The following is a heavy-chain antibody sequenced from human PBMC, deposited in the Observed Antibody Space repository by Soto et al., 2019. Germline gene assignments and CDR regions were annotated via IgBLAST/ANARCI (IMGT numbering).Heavy chain of an antibody. CDR2: INHSGST. V-gene: IGHV4-34*01. D-gene: IGHD6-19*01. Sequence: SETLSLTCAVYGGSFSGYYWSWIRQPPGKGLEWIGEINHSGSTNYNPSLKSRVTISVDTSKNQFSLKLGSVTAADTAVYYCARGVAVAGIIPGMDVWGQGTTVTVSS. J-gene: IGHJ6*02. CDR3: ARGVAVAGIIPGMDV. CDR1: GGSFSGYY.